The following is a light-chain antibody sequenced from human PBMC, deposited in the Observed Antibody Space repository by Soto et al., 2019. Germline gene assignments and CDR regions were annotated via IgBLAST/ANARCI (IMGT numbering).Light chain of an antibody. CDR1: ISDVAGYNY. CDR3: SSYAGNNNMV. Sequence: QSALTQPRSVSRSPGQSVTISCTRNISDVAGYNYISWYQNHPDKAPKLLISDVTKRPSWVPDRFSGSKSGNTASLTISELTDEDEDDYCCSSYAGNNNMVFGGGIKLTVL. J-gene: IGLJ2*01. V-gene: IGLV2-11*01. CDR2: DVT.